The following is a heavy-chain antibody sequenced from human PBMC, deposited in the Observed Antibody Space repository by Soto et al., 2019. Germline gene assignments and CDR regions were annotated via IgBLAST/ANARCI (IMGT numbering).Heavy chain of an antibody. CDR3: APYDFRSGYYYN. Sequence: SETLSLTCAVSGGSISSRGYFWGWIRQPPGKGLEWIGSVYYNGSTYYNPSLKSRVTISVDTSKNQFSLKLSSVTAADTTVYYCAPYDFRSGYYYNWGQGTLVTVSS. V-gene: IGHV4-39*01. CDR1: GGSISSRGYF. D-gene: IGHD3-3*01. J-gene: IGHJ4*02. CDR2: VYYNGST.